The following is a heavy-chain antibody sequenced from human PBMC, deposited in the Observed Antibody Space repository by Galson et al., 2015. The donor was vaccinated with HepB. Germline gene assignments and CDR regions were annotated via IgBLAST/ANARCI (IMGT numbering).Heavy chain of an antibody. V-gene: IGHV6-1*01. D-gene: IGHD3-10*01. CDR3: ARDSYVLGGYYTSGYYSGMDV. Sequence: CAISGDSVSVNTAAWNWIRQSPSRGLEWLGRTYYRSKWYYDYAVSVTSRITINPDTSKNQFSLQLNSVTPDDSAVDYCARDSYVLGGYYTSGYYSGMDVSLQGATVPV. CDR1: GDSVSVNTAA. J-gene: IGHJ6*01. CDR2: TYYRSKWYY.